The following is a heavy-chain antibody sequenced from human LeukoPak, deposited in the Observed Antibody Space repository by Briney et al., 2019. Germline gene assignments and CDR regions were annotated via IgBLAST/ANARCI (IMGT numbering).Heavy chain of an antibody. CDR3: ARVNYYDSSGYYYFDY. CDR1: GGTFSSYA. Sequence: ASVKVSCKASGGTFSSYAISWVRQAPGQGLEWMGGIIPIFGTANYAQKFQGRVTITTDESTSSAYMELSSLRSEDTAVYYCARVNYYDSSGYYYFDYWGQGTLVTVSS. CDR2: IIPIFGTA. J-gene: IGHJ4*02. D-gene: IGHD3-22*01. V-gene: IGHV1-69*05.